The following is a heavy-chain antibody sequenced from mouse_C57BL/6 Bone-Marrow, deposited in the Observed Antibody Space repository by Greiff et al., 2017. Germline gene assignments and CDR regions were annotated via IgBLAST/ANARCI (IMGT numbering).Heavy chain of an antibody. CDR2: ISSGGSYT. Sequence: EVKLVESGGDLVKPGGSLKLSCAASGFTFSSYGMSWVRQTPDKRLEWVATISSGGSYTYYPDSVKGRFTISRDNAKNTLYLQMSSLKSEDTAMYYCARPTVVALDYWGQGTTLTVSS. D-gene: IGHD1-1*01. J-gene: IGHJ2*01. CDR1: GFTFSSYG. CDR3: ARPTVVALDY. V-gene: IGHV5-6*01.